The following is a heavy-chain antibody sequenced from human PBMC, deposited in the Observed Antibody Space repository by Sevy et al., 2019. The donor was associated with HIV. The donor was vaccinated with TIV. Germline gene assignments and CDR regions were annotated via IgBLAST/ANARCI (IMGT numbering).Heavy chain of an antibody. CDR1: GFTFSSYA. CDR3: AKWSLGSGYSRYNWFDP. V-gene: IGHV3-23*01. J-gene: IGHJ5*02. CDR2: ISGSGGST. D-gene: IGHD3-3*01. Sequence: GGSLRLSCAASGFTFSSYAMSWVRQAPGKGLEWVSAISGSGGSTYYADSVMGRFTISRDNSKNTLYLQMNSLRAEDTAVYYCAKWSLGSGYSRYNWFDPWGQGTLVTVSS.